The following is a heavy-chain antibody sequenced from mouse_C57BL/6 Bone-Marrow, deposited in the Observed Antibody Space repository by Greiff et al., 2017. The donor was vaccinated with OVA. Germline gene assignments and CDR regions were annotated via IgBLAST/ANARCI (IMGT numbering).Heavy chain of an antibody. D-gene: IGHD2-3*01. V-gene: IGHV5-4*03. J-gene: IGHJ2*01. Sequence: EVMLVESGGGLVKPGGSLKLSCAASGFTFSSYAMSWVRQTPEKRLEWVATISDGGSYTYYPDNVKGRFTISRDNAKNNLYLQMCHLKSEDTAMYFCARVMGTPGGFVYRGQGATLTVSS. CDR3: ARVMGTPGGFVY. CDR1: GFTFSSYA. CDR2: ISDGGSYT.